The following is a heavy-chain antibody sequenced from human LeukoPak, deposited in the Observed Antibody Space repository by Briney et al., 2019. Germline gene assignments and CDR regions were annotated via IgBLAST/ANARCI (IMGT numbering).Heavy chain of an antibody. Sequence: GGSLRLSCAASGFTVSSNYMSWVRQAPGKGLEWVSVIYSGGSTYYADSVKGRFTISRDNSKNTLYLQMISLRAEDTAVYYCAIDSDYDSSGYYDEPFDYWGQGALVTVSS. CDR3: AIDSDYDSSGYYDEPFDY. D-gene: IGHD3-22*01. J-gene: IGHJ4*02. CDR1: GFTVSSNY. CDR2: IYSGGST. V-gene: IGHV3-66*01.